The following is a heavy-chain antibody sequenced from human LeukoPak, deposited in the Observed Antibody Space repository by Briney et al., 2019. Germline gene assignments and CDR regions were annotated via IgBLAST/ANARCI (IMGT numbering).Heavy chain of an antibody. CDR1: GDSFSSNSVT. V-gene: IGHV6-1*01. CDR3: ARRLTQYDCFDP. Sequence: SQTLSLTCAVSGDSFSSNSVTWDWIRQSPSRGLEWLVRTYYRSRVYNDYAVSVRVRITVNPDTSKNQFSLHLNSVTPEDTAVYYCARRLTQYDCFDPWGQGILVTVSS. J-gene: IGHJ5*02. D-gene: IGHD2-2*01. CDR2: TYYRSRVYN.